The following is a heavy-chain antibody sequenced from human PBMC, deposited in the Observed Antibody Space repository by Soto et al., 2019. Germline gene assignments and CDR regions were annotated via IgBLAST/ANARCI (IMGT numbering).Heavy chain of an antibody. CDR2: ISGNGDST. V-gene: IGHV3-64*01. CDR1: GFTFSSYA. J-gene: IGHJ4*02. Sequence: EVQLVESGGGLVQPGGSLRLSCATSGFTFSSYAMHWVRQAPGKGLEYVSVISGNGDSTYYANSVKGRFTISSDNSNNTLYRQMGTLRAEDMAVYYCARRGYGLYFDYWGQGTLVTVSS. D-gene: IGHD1-1*01. CDR3: ARRGYGLYFDY.